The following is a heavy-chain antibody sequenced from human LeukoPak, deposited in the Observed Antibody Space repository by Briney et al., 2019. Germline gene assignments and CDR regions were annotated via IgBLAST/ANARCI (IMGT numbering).Heavy chain of an antibody. CDR3: ASSYYDSSGSDAFDI. CDR1: GYSFTSYW. V-gene: IGHV5-51*01. D-gene: IGHD3-22*01. Sequence: GESLKISCKGSGYSFTSYWIGWVRQMPGKGLEWMGIIYPGGSDTRYSPSFQGQVTISADKSISTAYLQWSSLKASDTAMYYCASSYYDSSGSDAFDIWGQGTMVTVSS. CDR2: IYPGGSDT. J-gene: IGHJ3*02.